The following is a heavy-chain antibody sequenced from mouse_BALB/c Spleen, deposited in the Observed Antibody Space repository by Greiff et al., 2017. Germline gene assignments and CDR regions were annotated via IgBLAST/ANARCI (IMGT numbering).Heavy chain of an antibody. D-gene: IGHD1-1*01. CDR1: GYTFTSYW. CDR3: ARRSTVVDFDC. Sequence: QVQLQQSGAELVKPGASVKLSCKTSGYTFTSYWIQWVKQRPGQGLGWIGEIFPGTGTTYYNEKFKGKATLTIDTSSSTAYMQLSSLTSEDSAVYFCARRSTVVDFDCWGQGTTLTVSS. J-gene: IGHJ2*01. V-gene: IGHV1S132*01. CDR2: IFPGTGTT.